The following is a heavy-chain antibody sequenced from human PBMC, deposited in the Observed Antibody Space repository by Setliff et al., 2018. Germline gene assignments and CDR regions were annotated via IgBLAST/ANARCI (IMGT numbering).Heavy chain of an antibody. Sequence: PSETLSLTCTVSGGSISSSSYYWSWIRQPPGKGLEWIGEINHSGSTNYNPSLKSRVTISVDTSKNQFSLKLSSVTASATAVYYCARLGGSSGSGGFYYYYYYMDVWGKGTTVTVSS. J-gene: IGHJ6*03. CDR1: GGSISSSSYY. D-gene: IGHD3-22*01. CDR2: INHSGST. V-gene: IGHV4-39*01. CDR3: ARLGGSSGSGGFYYYYYYMDV.